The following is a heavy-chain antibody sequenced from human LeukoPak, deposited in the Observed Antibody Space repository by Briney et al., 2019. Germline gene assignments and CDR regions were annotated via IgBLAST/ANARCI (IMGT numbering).Heavy chain of an antibody. CDR1: GFTFSSYW. CDR3: AKDSYSKGDY. V-gene: IGHV3-7*01. D-gene: IGHD4-11*01. CDR2: INHDGSVK. J-gene: IGHJ4*02. Sequence: GALRLSCAASGFTFSSYWMSWVRQAPGKGLQWVANINHDGSVKNYVGSVKGRFAISRDNAQNSFYLQMNSLETDDTAVYYCAKDSYSKGDYWGQGTLVTVSS.